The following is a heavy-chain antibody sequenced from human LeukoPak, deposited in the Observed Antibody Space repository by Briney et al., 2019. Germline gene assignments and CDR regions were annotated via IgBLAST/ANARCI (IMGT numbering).Heavy chain of an antibody. CDR2: IYYSGST. D-gene: IGHD5-24*01. V-gene: IGHV4-39*07. J-gene: IGHJ6*03. CDR1: GGSISSSSYY. Sequence: PSETLSLTCTVSGGSISSSSYYWGWIRQPPGKGLEWIGSIYYSGSTYYNPSLKSRVTISVDTSKNQFSLKLSSVTAADTAVYYCASLGMRWLQYYYYYMDVWGKGTTVTVSS. CDR3: ASLGMRWLQYYYYYMDV.